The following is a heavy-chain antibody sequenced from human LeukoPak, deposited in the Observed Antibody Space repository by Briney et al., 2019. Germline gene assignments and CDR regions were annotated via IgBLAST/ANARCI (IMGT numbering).Heavy chain of an antibody. CDR2: IRYDGSNK. CDR1: GFTFSSYG. Sequence: GSLRLSCAASGFTFSSYGMHWVRQAPGKGLEWVAFIRYDGSNKYYADSVKGRFTISRDNSKNTLYLQMNSLRAEDTAVYYCAKDQKVYYGSGSHFDYRGQGTLVTVSS. J-gene: IGHJ4*02. V-gene: IGHV3-30*02. D-gene: IGHD3-10*01. CDR3: AKDQKVYYGSGSHFDY.